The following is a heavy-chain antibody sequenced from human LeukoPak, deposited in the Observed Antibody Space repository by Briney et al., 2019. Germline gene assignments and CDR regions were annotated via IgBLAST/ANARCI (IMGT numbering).Heavy chain of an antibody. CDR1: GYTFTSYG. V-gene: IGHV1-3*01. Sequence: GASVKVSCKASGYTFTSYGISWVRQAPGQRLEWMGWINGGNGDAKYSQNFQGRVTIIRDTSASTAYMELSSLRSEDTAVYYCARVPLHDSSGHYYPHWGQGTLVIVSS. D-gene: IGHD3-22*01. CDR3: ARVPLHDSSGHYYPH. J-gene: IGHJ1*01. CDR2: INGGNGDA.